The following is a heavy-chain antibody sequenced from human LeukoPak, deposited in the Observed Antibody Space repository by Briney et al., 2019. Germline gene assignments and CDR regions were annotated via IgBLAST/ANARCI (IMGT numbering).Heavy chain of an antibody. CDR3: AKLWSYSDRDAFDI. CDR2: ISWNSGSI. Sequence: PGGSLRLSCAASGFTFDDCAMHWVRQAPGKGLEWVSGISWNSGSIGHADSVKGRFTISRDNAKNSLYLQMNSLRAEDTALYYCAKLWSYSDRDAFDIWGQGTMVTVSS. V-gene: IGHV3-9*01. D-gene: IGHD3-10*01. CDR1: GFTFDDCA. J-gene: IGHJ3*02.